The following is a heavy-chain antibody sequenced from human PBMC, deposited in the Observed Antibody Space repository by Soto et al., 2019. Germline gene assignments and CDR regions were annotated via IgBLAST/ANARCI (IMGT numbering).Heavy chain of an antibody. CDR1: GYTFTSYG. CDR3: ARANWNPLEYYYGMDV. J-gene: IGHJ6*02. D-gene: IGHD1-20*01. Sequence: QVQLVQSGAEVKKPGASVKVSCKASGYTFTSYGISWVRQAPGQGLEWMGWISAYNGNTNYAQKLQGRVTMTTDTSTSTAYMELRSLRSDDTAVYDCARANWNPLEYYYGMDVWGQGTTVTVSS. V-gene: IGHV1-18*01. CDR2: ISAYNGNT.